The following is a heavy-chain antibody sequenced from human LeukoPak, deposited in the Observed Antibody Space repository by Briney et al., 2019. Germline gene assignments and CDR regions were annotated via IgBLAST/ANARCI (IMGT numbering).Heavy chain of an antibody. J-gene: IGHJ4*02. D-gene: IGHD1-7*01. CDR1: GFTFSSYG. CDR2: IRYDGSNK. CDR3: ATAGNYRFDY. Sequence: GGSLRLSCAASGFTFSSYGMHWVRQAPGKGLEWVAFIRYDGSNKYYADSVKGRFTISRDNSKNTLYLQMNSLRAEDTAVYYCATAGNYRFDYWGQGTLVTVSS. V-gene: IGHV3-30*02.